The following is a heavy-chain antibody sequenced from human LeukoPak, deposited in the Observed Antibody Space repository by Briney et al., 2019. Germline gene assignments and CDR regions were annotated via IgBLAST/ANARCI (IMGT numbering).Heavy chain of an antibody. CDR2: INHSGST. D-gene: IGHD3-22*01. Sequence: SETLSLTCAVYGGSFSGYYWSWICQPPGKGVEWVGEINHSGSTNYNPSLKIRVTISVDTSKNQFSLKLSSVTAADTAVYYCARVPHYYDSSGYHRTAGYWGQGTLVTVSS. V-gene: IGHV4-34*01. J-gene: IGHJ4*02. CDR1: GGSFSGYY. CDR3: ARVPHYYDSSGYHRTAGY.